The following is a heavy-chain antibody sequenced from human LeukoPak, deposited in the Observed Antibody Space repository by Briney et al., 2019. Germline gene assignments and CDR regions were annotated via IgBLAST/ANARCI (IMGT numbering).Heavy chain of an antibody. J-gene: IGHJ4*02. Sequence: GASVKVSCKASGYTFTSYGISWVRQAPGQGLEWMGWISAYNGNTNYAQKLQGRVTMTTDTSTSTAYMELRSLRSDDTAVYYCARASDILTGYWDYFDYWGQGTLVTVSS. CDR3: ARASDILTGYWDYFDY. V-gene: IGHV1-18*01. CDR1: GYTFTSYG. D-gene: IGHD3-9*01. CDR2: ISAYNGNT.